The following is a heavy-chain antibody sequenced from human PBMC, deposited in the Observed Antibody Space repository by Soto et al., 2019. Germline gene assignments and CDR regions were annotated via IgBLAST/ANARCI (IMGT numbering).Heavy chain of an antibody. V-gene: IGHV3-48*01. CDR1: GFTFNNYG. CDR3: ARGRFWSGIDY. J-gene: IGHJ4*02. Sequence: PGGSLRLSCAASGFTFNNYGMHWVRQAPGKGLEWVSDICNSGNSLYYADSVKGRFTISRDNAKNSLHLQMNSLRAEDTAVYYCARGRFWSGIDYWGQGTLVTVSS. CDR2: ICNSGNSL. D-gene: IGHD3-3*01.